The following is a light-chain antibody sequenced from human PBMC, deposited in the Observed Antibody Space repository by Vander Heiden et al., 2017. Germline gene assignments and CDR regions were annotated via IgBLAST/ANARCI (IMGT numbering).Light chain of an antibody. CDR3: QQNDRYSPT. CDR2: AAS. J-gene: IGKJ1*01. V-gene: IGKV1-5*03. CDR1: QDIDIW. Sequence: DIQMTQSPSTLSASIGDRITITCRASQDIDIWLAWYQQKPGQAPKLLIYAASTPESGVPSRFSGSGSGTVFTLTISSLQPGDSATYFCQQNDRYSPTFGQGTKVEI.